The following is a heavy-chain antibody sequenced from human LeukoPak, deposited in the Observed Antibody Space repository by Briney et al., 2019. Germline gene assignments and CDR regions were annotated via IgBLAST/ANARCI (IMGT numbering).Heavy chain of an antibody. CDR3: ARGVFVSRYAFDI. CDR1: GFTFSDYY. Sequence: GGSLRLSCAASGFTFSDYYMSWIRQAPGKGLEWVSYISSSSSYTNYADSVKGRFTISRDNAKNSLYLQMNSLRAEDTAVYYCARGVFVSRYAFDIWGQGTMVTVSS. D-gene: IGHD3-10*01. V-gene: IGHV3-11*06. J-gene: IGHJ3*02. CDR2: ISSSSSYT.